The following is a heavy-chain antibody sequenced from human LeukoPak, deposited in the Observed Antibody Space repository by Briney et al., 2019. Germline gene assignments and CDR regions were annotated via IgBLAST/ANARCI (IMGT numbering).Heavy chain of an antibody. CDR1: GGSTSSHY. J-gene: IGHJ4*02. Sequence: SETLSLTCSVSGGSTSSHYWSWIRQPPGKGLEWIGYIYYSGSTNYNPSLKSRVTISVDTSKNQFSLKLSSVPAADTAVYYCARGNDGNSVDYWGQGTLVTVSS. D-gene: IGHD4-23*01. CDR2: IYYSGST. V-gene: IGHV4-59*11. CDR3: ARGNDGNSVDY.